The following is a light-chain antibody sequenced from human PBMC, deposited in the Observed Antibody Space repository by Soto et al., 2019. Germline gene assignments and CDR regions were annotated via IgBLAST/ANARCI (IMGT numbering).Light chain of an antibody. V-gene: IGKV3-15*01. CDR2: GAS. CDR3: QQYDNWPPWT. Sequence: IVLAQSPGTLSLSPGERATLSCRDSQSVTNSFLAWYQQKPGQAPRLLIYGASTRATGIPARFSGSGSGTEFTLTISSLQSEDFAVYYCQQYDNWPPWTFGRGTKVDNK. CDR1: QSVTNS. J-gene: IGKJ1*01.